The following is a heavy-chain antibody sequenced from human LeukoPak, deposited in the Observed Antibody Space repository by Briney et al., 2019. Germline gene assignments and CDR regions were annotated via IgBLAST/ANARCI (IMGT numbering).Heavy chain of an antibody. D-gene: IGHD2-15*01. V-gene: IGHV4-61*08. J-gene: IGHJ4*02. CDR1: GGSISSGDYY. CDR3: ARGGYCSGAACYPDY. Sequence: SETLSLTCTVSGGSISSGDYYWSWIRQPPGKGLEWIGYIYYSGTTNYNPSLKSRVTISVDTSKNQFSLKLTSVTAADTAVYYCARGGYCSGAACYPDYWGQGTLVTVSS. CDR2: IYYSGTT.